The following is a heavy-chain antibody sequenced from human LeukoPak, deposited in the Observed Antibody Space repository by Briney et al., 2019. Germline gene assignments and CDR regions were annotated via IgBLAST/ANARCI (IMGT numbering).Heavy chain of an antibody. D-gene: IGHD1-26*01. CDR3: ARVRGDVGARGLFWFDP. Sequence: PSGTLSLTCTVSGGSISSYYWSWIRQPPGKGLEWIGYIYYSGSTNYNPSLKSRVTISVDTSKNQFSLKLSSVTAADTAVYYCARVRGDVGARGLFWFDPWGQGTLVTASS. CDR2: IYYSGST. V-gene: IGHV4-59*01. CDR1: GGSISSYY. J-gene: IGHJ5*02.